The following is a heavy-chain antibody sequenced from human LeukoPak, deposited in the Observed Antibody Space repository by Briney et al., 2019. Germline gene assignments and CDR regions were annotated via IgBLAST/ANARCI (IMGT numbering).Heavy chain of an antibody. D-gene: IGHD5-12*01. CDR2: ISGGGDST. CDR3: AKDRAYSDYEVFDF. J-gene: IGHJ4*02. Sequence: PGGSLRLSCAASGFTFTTYAMSWVRQAPGKGLEWVSAISGGGDSTYYADSVKGRFTISRDNSKKTLYLQMSSLRAEDTAVYYCAKDRAYSDYEVFDFWGQGTLVTVSS. V-gene: IGHV3-23*01. CDR1: GFTFTTYA.